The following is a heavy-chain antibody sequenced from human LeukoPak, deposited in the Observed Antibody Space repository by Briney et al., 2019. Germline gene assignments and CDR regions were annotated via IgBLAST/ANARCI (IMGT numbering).Heavy chain of an antibody. CDR1: GGSISTYY. CDR2: IDYSGAT. D-gene: IGHD3-10*01. V-gene: IGHV4-59*01. Sequence: SETLSLTCTVSGGSISTYYWTRIRQPPGKGLEWIGYIDYSGATNYNPSLKSRVTMSVDTSKHQFSLKLNSVTAADTAVYYCARVGSYCFEYWGQGALVTVS. CDR3: ARVGSYCFEY. J-gene: IGHJ4*02.